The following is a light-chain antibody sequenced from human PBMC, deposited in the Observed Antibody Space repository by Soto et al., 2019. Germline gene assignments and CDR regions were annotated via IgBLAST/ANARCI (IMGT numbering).Light chain of an antibody. CDR1: QSINSW. Sequence: DIPMTQSPSTLSASVGDRVTITCRASQSINSWLAWYQQKPGKAPKLLIYKASSLESGVPSRFSGSGSGTEFTLTIRSLQPDDFATYYCQQYNSYSFGQGTKVEIK. CDR2: KAS. V-gene: IGKV1-5*03. J-gene: IGKJ1*01. CDR3: QQYNSYS.